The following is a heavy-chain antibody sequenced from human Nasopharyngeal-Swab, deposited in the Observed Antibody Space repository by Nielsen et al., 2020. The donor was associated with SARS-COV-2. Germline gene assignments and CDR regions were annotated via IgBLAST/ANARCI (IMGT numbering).Heavy chain of an antibody. Sequence: VGQAAGKGLGWVAVIWYDGSNKCYADSVKGRFTISRDNSKNTLYLQMNSLRAEDTAVYYCARDPPPNLHMLVVVERVPDYWGQGTLVTVSS. CDR3: ARDPPPNLHMLVVVERVPDY. CDR2: IWYDGSNK. V-gene: IGHV3-33*01. D-gene: IGHD3-22*01. J-gene: IGHJ4*02.